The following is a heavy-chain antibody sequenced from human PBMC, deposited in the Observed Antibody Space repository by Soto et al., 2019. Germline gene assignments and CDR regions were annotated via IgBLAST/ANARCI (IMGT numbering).Heavy chain of an antibody. CDR2: ISAYNGIT. CDR3: ARDRSPYGSGSYYGLDY. D-gene: IGHD3-10*01. J-gene: IGHJ4*02. Sequence: QVQLVQSGAEVKKPGASVKVSCKASGYTFTTYGVSWVRQAPGQGLEWMGWISAYNGITNSAQNLQGRVTMSTATSTSTAYMELRSLRSDDTAVYYCARDRSPYGSGSYYGLDYWGQGTLVTVSS. V-gene: IGHV1-18*04. CDR1: GYTFTTYG.